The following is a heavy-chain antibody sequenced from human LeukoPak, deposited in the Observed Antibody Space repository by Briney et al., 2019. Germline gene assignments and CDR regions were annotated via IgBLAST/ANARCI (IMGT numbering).Heavy chain of an antibody. CDR3: ARNYDILTGYGFDP. V-gene: IGHV4-39*01. Sequence: ETLSLTCTVSGGSISSSSYYWGWIRQPPGKGLEWIGSMYYSGRTYYNPSLKSQVTISVDTSKNQFSLKLSSVTAADTAVYYCARNYDILTGYGFDPWGQGTLVTVSS. J-gene: IGHJ5*02. D-gene: IGHD3-9*01. CDR1: GGSISSSSYY. CDR2: MYYSGRT.